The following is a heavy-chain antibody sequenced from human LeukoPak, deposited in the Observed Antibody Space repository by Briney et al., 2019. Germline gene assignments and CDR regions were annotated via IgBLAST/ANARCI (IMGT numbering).Heavy chain of an antibody. CDR1: GGTFISYA. D-gene: IGHD1-14*01. CDR3: ARDWYHYYYGMDV. CDR2: MIPIFGTA. V-gene: IGHV1-69*13. J-gene: IGHJ6*02. Sequence: SVKVSCKASGGTFISYAISWVRQAPGQGLEWMGGMIPIFGTANYAQKFQGRVTITADESTSTAYMELSSLRSEDTAVYYCARDWYHYYYGMDVWGQGTTVTVSS.